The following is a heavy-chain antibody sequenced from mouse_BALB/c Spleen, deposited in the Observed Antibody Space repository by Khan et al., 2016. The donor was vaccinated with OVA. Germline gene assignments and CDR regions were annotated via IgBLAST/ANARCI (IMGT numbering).Heavy chain of an antibody. CDR2: ISYSGST. CDR1: GYSFTSGYG. Sequence: EVQLQESGPGLVKPSQSLSLTCTVTGYSFTSGYGWNCLRHFPGNQLEWMGYISYSGSTNYNPSLKSRISITRDTSKNQFFLQLNSVTTEDTATYYCARTTRIKYWGQGTTLTVSS. J-gene: IGHJ2*01. D-gene: IGHD2-12*01. CDR3: ARTTRIKY. V-gene: IGHV3-2*02.